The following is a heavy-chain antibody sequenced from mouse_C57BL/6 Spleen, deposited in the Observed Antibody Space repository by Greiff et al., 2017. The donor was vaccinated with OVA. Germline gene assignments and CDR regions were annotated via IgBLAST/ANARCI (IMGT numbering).Heavy chain of an antibody. D-gene: IGHD2-1*01. CDR3: AREGLYSENYFDY. J-gene: IGHJ2*01. V-gene: IGHV3-6*01. CDR2: ISYDGSN. CDR1: GYSITSGYY. Sequence: EVKLQESGPGLVKPSQSLSLTCSVTGYSITSGYYWNWIRQFPGNKLEWMGYISYDGSNNYNPSLKNRISITRDTSKNQFFLKLNSVTTEDTATYYCAREGLYSENYFDYWGQGTTLTVSS.